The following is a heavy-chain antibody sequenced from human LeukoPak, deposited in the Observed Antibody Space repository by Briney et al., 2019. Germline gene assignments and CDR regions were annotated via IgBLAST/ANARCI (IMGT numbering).Heavy chain of an antibody. D-gene: IGHD2-8*01. CDR1: GYTFSGYY. J-gene: IGHJ4*02. CDR3: TRGPSNSDY. CDR2: INPNSGGT. Sequence: GAPVKVSCKVSGYTFSGYYLHWVRQAPGQGLEWMGRINPNSGGTNYAQRFQGRVTMTRDTSISTAYMDLSSLTSDDTAVYYCTRGPSNSDYWGQGTLVTVSS. V-gene: IGHV1-2*06.